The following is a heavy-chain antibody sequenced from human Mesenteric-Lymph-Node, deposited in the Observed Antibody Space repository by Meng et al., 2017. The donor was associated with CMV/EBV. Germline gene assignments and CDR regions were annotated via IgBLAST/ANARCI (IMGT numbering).Heavy chain of an antibody. D-gene: IGHD2-15*01. Sequence: GGSLRLSCAASGFTFDDYDMNWVRQAPGKGLEWVSGINWNGGIRGYADSVKGRFTISRDTAKNSLYLQMNSLRVEDTALYYCARRIRVGYGMDVWGQGTTVTVSS. CDR2: INWNGGIR. J-gene: IGHJ6*02. V-gene: IGHV3-20*04. CDR3: ARRIRVGYGMDV. CDR1: GFTFDDYD.